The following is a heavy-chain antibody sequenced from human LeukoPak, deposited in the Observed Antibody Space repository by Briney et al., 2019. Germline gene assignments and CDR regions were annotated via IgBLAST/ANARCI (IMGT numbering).Heavy chain of an antibody. Sequence: SETLSLTCNVSGGSISSGGYYWSWIRQHPGKGLEWIGYIYYSGSTYYNPSLKSRVTISVDTSKNQFSLKLSSVTAADTAVYYCARGGSYYGSGSYYGMDVWGQGTTVTVSS. CDR3: ARGGSYYGSGSYYGMDV. CDR2: IYYSGST. CDR1: GGSISSGGYY. V-gene: IGHV4-31*03. J-gene: IGHJ6*02. D-gene: IGHD3-10*01.